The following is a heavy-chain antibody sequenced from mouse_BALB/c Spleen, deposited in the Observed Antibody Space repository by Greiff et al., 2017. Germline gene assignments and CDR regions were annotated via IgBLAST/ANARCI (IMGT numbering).Heavy chain of an antibody. Sequence: QVQLQQPGAELVKPGTSVKLSCKASGYNFTSYWINWVKLRPGQGLEWIGDIYPGSGSTNYTEKFKSKATLTVDTSSSTAYMQLSSLASEDSALYYCARRDYWGQGTTLTVSA. CDR1: GYNFTSYW. CDR3: ARRDY. J-gene: IGHJ2*01. V-gene: IGHV1-55*01. CDR2: IYPGSGST.